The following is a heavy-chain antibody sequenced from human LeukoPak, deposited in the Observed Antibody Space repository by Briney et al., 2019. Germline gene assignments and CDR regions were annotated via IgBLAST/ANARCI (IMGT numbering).Heavy chain of an antibody. D-gene: IGHD2-15*01. Sequence: SETLSLTCAVYGGSFSGYYWSWIRPPPGKGLEWIGEINHSGSTNYNPSLKSRVTISVDTSKNQFSLKLSSVTAADTAVYYCARGYCSGGSCYSGGIFDYWGQGTLVIVSS. CDR1: GGSFSGYY. CDR3: ARGYCSGGSCYSGGIFDY. V-gene: IGHV4-34*01. CDR2: INHSGST. J-gene: IGHJ4*02.